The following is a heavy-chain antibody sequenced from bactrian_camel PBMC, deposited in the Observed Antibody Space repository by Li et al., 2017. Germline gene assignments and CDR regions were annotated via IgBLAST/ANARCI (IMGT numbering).Heavy chain of an antibody. CDR1: GDSLGSKC. J-gene: IGHJ4*01. D-gene: IGHD6*01. Sequence: HVQPVESGGGSVQAGGSLRLSCAASGDSLGSKCMAWFRQAPGKEREVVAAIDRAGNPTYTYSVKDRFTISKDNDKNTLYLQMNSLEPEDTAMYYCAEGRGSRGEHCYSPYWGQGTQVTVS. V-gene: IGHV3S53*01. CDR3: AEGRGSRGEHCYSPY. CDR2: IDRAGNP.